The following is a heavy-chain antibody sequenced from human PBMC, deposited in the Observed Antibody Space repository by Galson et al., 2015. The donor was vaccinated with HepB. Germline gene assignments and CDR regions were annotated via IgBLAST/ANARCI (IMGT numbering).Heavy chain of an antibody. Sequence: SLRLSCAASGFTFSSYGMHGVRQAPGKGLGWVAGISYDGSNKYYADSVKGRFTISRDNSKNTLYLQMNSLRAEDTAVYYCAKESAMITFGGVIVIRNHYYGMDVWGHGTTVTVSS. D-gene: IGHD3-16*02. CDR3: AKESAMITFGGVIVIRNHYYGMDV. V-gene: IGHV3-30*18. J-gene: IGHJ6*02. CDR2: ISYDGSNK. CDR1: GFTFSSYG.